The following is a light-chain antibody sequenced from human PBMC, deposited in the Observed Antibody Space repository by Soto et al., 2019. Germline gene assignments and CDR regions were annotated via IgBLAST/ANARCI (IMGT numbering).Light chain of an antibody. CDR1: QDISNY. Sequence: DIQMTQSPSSLSASVGDRVTITCQAGQDISNYLNWYQQKPGKAPKLLIYDASKLEAGVPSRFSGSGSGTAFTLIISSLQPEDIATYYCQQYDNLFTFGPGTKVTIK. V-gene: IGKV1-33*01. CDR3: QQYDNLFT. CDR2: DAS. J-gene: IGKJ3*01.